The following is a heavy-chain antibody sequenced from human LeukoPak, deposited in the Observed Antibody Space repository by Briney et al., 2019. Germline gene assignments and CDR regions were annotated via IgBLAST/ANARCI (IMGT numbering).Heavy chain of an antibody. CDR1: GFTFSRFD. D-gene: IGHD1-1*01. CDR3: ARGPPRGKYSYMDD. Sequence: GGALRLSCAASGFTFSRFDMHWVRQPTGQGLEWVSTIGTASDTYYPGSVEGRFTLSRDNAKNSLYLQMNSLTAGDTAVYYCARGPPRGKYSYMDDWGKGTTVTVSS. J-gene: IGHJ6*03. CDR2: IGTASDT. V-gene: IGHV3-13*01.